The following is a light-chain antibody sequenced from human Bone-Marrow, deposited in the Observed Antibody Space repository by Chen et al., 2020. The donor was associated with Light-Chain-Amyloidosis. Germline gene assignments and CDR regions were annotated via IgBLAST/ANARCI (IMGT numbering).Light chain of an antibody. V-gene: IGKV1-39*01. CDR1: QSISSY. Sequence: DIQMTQSPSSLSASVGDRVTITCRASQSISSYLNWYQQKPGKAPKLLIYAASSLHSGVPSRFSGSGSGTDFTLTISSLQPEDFATYYCQQSYSTPYTFGHGTKLEIK. CDR2: AAS. J-gene: IGKJ2*01. CDR3: QQSYSTPYT.